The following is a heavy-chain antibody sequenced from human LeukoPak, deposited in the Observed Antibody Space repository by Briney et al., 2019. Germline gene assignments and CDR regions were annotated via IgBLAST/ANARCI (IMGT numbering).Heavy chain of an antibody. CDR2: IYYSGST. CDR1: GGSISSGGYY. D-gene: IGHD2-15*01. CDR3: ARGGGYCSGGSCYAYWYFDY. J-gene: IGHJ4*02. V-gene: IGHV4-31*03. Sequence: KPSETLSLTCTVSGGSISSGGYYWSWIRQHPGKGLEWIGYIYYSGSTYYNPSLKSRVTISVDTSKNQFSLKLSSVTAADTAVYYCARGGGYCSGGSCYAYWYFDYWGQGTLVTVSS.